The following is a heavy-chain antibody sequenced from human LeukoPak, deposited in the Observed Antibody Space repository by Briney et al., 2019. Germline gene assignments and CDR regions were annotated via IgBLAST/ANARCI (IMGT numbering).Heavy chain of an antibody. V-gene: IGHV4-59*11. D-gene: IGHD6-13*01. CDR1: GGSISSHY. CDR2: IYYSGST. Sequence: SETLSLTCTVSGGSISSHYWSWIRQPPGKGLEWIGYIYYSGSTNYNPSLKSRVTISVDTSKNQFSLKLSSVTAADTAMYYCARVQLGSSSWYYYYYYMDVWGKGTTVTVSS. CDR3: ARVQLGSSSWYYYYYYMDV. J-gene: IGHJ6*03.